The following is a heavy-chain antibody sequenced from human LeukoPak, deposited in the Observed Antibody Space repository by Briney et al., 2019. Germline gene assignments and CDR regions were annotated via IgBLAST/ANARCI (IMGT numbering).Heavy chain of an antibody. D-gene: IGHD3-22*01. V-gene: IGHV1-18*01. CDR3: ARDGHRRYHYDSSGREDAFDI. CDR1: GYTFTNYG. J-gene: IGHJ3*02. CDR2: ISAYNDHT. Sequence: ASVKVSCKASGYTFTNYGISWVRQAPRQGLEWMGWISAYNDHTKYAQKVQGRVTMTRDTSTSTAYMELRSLRSDDTAVYYCARDGHRRYHYDSSGREDAFDIWGQGTMVTVSS.